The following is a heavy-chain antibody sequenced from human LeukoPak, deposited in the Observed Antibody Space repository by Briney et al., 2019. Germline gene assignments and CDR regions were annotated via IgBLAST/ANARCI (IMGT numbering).Heavy chain of an antibody. CDR3: AKDYGMTTVTTSVY. CDR2: ISWNSGSI. Sequence: PGGSLRLSCAASGFTFDDYAMHWVRQAPGKGLEWVSGISWNSGSIGYADSVKGRFTISRDNAKNSLYLQMNSLRAEDTALYYCAKDYGMTTVTTSVYWGQGTLVTVSS. D-gene: IGHD4-17*01. J-gene: IGHJ4*02. CDR1: GFTFDDYA. V-gene: IGHV3-9*01.